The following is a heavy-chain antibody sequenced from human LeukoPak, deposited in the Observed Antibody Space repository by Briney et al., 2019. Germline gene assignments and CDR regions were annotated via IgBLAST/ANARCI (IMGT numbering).Heavy chain of an antibody. D-gene: IGHD3-22*01. CDR1: GYTFTSYG. V-gene: IGHV1-18*01. Sequence: GASVKVSCKASGYTFTSYGIGWVRQAPGQGLEWMGWISAYNGNTNYAQKLQGRVTMTRDTSISTAYMELSRLRSDDTAVYYCARYYYDSSGYPNYFDYWGQGTLVTVSS. CDR3: ARYYYDSSGYPNYFDY. J-gene: IGHJ4*02. CDR2: ISAYNGNT.